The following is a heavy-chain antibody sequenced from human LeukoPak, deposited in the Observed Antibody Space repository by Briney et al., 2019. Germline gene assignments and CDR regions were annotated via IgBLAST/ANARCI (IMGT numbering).Heavy chain of an antibody. D-gene: IGHD1-1*01. CDR2: IIPILGIA. CDR3: ARGLDWNDLHLDV. V-gene: IGHV1-69*04. J-gene: IGHJ6*04. Sequence: SVKVSCKASGGTFSSYAISWVRQAPGQGLEWMGRIIPILGIANYARKFQGRVTLTADKSTGTAYMELSSLRSEDTAIYYCARGLDWNDLHLDVWGKGTTVIVSS. CDR1: GGTFSSYA.